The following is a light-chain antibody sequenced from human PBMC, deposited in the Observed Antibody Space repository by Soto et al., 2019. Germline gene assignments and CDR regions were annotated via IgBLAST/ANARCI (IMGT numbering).Light chain of an antibody. CDR1: QSISNY. Sequence: DIQMTQSPSSLSASVGDRVTITCRASQSISNYLNWYQQKPGKAPKLLIYAASSMQSGVPSRFSGSGSETDFTLTIRSLQHDDSATYYCQQSFSPRWMFGPGTKVEV. CDR3: QQSFSPRWM. CDR2: AAS. J-gene: IGKJ1*01. V-gene: IGKV1-39*01.